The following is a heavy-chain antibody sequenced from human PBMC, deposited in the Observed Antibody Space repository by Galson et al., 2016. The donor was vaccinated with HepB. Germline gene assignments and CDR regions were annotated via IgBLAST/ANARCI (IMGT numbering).Heavy chain of an antibody. CDR1: GYTFTTSG. CDR2: ISTYSGNT. CDR3: ARDVQYRFDS. Sequence: SVKVSCKASGYTFTTSGISWVRQAPGQGLEWMGWISTYSGNTKYAQKFQGGLTLTTDSSTTKAYMALRSLRFDDTALYYCARDVQYRFDSWGQGTLVTVSS. J-gene: IGHJ4*02. D-gene: IGHD2/OR15-2a*01. V-gene: IGHV1-18*01.